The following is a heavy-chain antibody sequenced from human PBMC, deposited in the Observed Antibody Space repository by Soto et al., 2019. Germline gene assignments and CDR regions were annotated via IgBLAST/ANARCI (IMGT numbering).Heavy chain of an antibody. CDR3: ARGIEYSSGWYYYYYGMDV. D-gene: IGHD6-19*01. CDR2: INHSGST. V-gene: IGHV4-34*01. Sequence: SDTLSLNFTRSGRPFRGFYWRWIRQPAGKGLEWIGEINHSGSTNYNPSLKSRVTISVDTSKNQFSLKLSSVTAADTAVYYCARGIEYSSGWYYYYYGMDVWGQGTTVS. CDR1: GRPFRGFY. J-gene: IGHJ6*02.